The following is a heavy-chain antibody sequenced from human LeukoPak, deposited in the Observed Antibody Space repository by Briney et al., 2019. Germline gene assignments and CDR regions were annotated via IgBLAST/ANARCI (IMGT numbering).Heavy chain of an antibody. CDR2: ITGNGANT. J-gene: IGHJ5*02. CDR1: GFTFSSYG. D-gene: IGHD3-10*01. Sequence: GGCLRLSCAASGFTFSSYGMSWVRQAPGKGLEWVSAITGNGANTFYADSVKGRFTISRDNSKNTMYLQMNSLRAEDTALYYCARDRSGSYPNWFDPWGQGTLVTVSS. CDR3: ARDRSGSYPNWFDP. V-gene: IGHV3-23*01.